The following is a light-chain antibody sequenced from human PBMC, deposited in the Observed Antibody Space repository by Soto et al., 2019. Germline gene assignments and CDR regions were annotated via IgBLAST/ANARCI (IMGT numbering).Light chain of an antibody. Sequence: DIQMTQSPSTLSASVGDRVTITCRASQSIVRWLAWYQQKPGKAPKPLIYDASSLESGVPSRFSGSGSGTEFTLTISSLQPDDFATYYCQQYNSYSRTFGQGTKVEIK. V-gene: IGKV1-5*01. CDR3: QQYNSYSRT. CDR1: QSIVRW. CDR2: DAS. J-gene: IGKJ1*01.